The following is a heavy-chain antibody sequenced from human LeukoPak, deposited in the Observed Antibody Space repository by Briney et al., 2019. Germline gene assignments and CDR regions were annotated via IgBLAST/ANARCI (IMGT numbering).Heavy chain of an antibody. Sequence: SVKVSCKASGGTFSSYAISWVRQAPGQGLEWMGRIIPVFGTANYAQKFQGRVTITTDESTSTAYMELSSLRSEDTAVYYCAKDGDYDSSEYYFDYWGQGTLVTVSS. CDR1: GGTFSSYA. D-gene: IGHD3-22*01. CDR2: IIPVFGTA. V-gene: IGHV1-69*05. CDR3: AKDGDYDSSEYYFDY. J-gene: IGHJ4*02.